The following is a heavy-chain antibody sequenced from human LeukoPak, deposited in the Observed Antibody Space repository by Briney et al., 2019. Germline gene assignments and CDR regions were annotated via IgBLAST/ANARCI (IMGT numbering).Heavy chain of an antibody. Sequence: ASVKVSCRASGYTFTSYYMHWVRQAPGHGLEWMGIINPSGGSTSYAQKFQGRVTMTRDTSTSTVYMELSSLRSEDTAVYYCARVSGSYYPHFDYWGQGTLVTVSS. J-gene: IGHJ4*02. D-gene: IGHD1-26*01. CDR3: ARVSGSYYPHFDY. CDR2: INPSGGST. CDR1: GYTFTSYY. V-gene: IGHV1-46*01.